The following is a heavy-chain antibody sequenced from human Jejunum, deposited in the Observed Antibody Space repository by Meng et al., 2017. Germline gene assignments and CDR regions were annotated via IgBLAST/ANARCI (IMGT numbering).Heavy chain of an antibody. Sequence: QGQRQESGPGPVRPSETLSLICTVSGGSVSRAGYQWGWIRQPPGKGLEWIGYASTNYNPSLKSRVTISLDTSRNQFSLSLSSVTAADTAVYYCARDHMGSLDYWGQGILVTVS. CDR1: GGSVSRAGYQ. D-gene: IGHD1-26*01. CDR3: ARDHMGSLDY. CDR2: AST. J-gene: IGHJ4*02. V-gene: IGHV4-61*08.